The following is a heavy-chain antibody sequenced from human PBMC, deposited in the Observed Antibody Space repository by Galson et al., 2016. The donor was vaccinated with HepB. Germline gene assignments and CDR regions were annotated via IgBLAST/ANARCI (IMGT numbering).Heavy chain of an antibody. CDR2: IYHSGST. Sequence: SETLSLTCAVSGGSISSSNWWGWVRQPPGKGLEWIGEIYHSGSTNYNPSLKSRVTISLDMSKNQFSLKLRSVTAADTAVYYCARDRTLFGVVTALWYWGQGTQVTVSS. D-gene: IGHD3-3*01. CDR1: GGSISSSNW. V-gene: IGHV4-4*02. CDR3: ARDRTLFGVVTALWY. J-gene: IGHJ4*02.